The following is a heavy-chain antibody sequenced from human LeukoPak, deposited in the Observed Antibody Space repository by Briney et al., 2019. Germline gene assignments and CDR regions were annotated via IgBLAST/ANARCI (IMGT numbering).Heavy chain of an antibody. J-gene: IGHJ5*02. CDR3: ARGGIADGGHHNWFDP. CDR1: GGSFSGYY. Sequence: SETLSLTCVVYGGSFSGYYWSWIRQPPGKGLEWIGEINHSGSTNYNPSLRSRVTISVDTSKNQFSLKLSSVTAADTAVYYCARGGIADGGHHNWFDPWGQGTLVTVSS. V-gene: IGHV4-34*01. CDR2: INHSGST. D-gene: IGHD6-13*01.